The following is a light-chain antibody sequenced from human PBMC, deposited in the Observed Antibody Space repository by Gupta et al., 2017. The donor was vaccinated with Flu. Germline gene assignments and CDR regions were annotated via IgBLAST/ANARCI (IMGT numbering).Light chain of an antibody. V-gene: IGLV1-51*01. CDR2: DND. Sequence: HSLLTQPPSGSAAPGQRVPISFSDITSNIGNNYVSWYQQVPGAAPKLLVYDNDERPSGISDRFSGSKSGTSATLAITGLQAGDEADYYCATWDNILSAVVFGGGTKLTVL. CDR1: TSNIGNNY. J-gene: IGLJ2*01. CDR3: ATWDNILSAVV.